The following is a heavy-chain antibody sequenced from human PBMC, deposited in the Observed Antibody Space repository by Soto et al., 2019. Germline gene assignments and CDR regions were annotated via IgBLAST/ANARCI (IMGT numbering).Heavy chain of an antibody. CDR2: ISYDGSNK. CDR3: ARYRGAEYYFDY. CDR1: GSTFSSYA. V-gene: IGHV3-30-3*01. J-gene: IGHJ4*02. D-gene: IGHD1-26*01. Sequence: GGSLRLSXAASGSTFSSYAMHWVRQAPGKGLEWVAVISYDGSNKYYADSVKGRFTISRDNSKNTLYLQMNSLRAEDTAVYYCARYRGAEYYFDYWGQGTLVTVSS.